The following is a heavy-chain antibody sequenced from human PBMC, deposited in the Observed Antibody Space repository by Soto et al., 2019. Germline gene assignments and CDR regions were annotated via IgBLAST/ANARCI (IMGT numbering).Heavy chain of an antibody. D-gene: IGHD5-18*01. CDR1: GGTFSSYG. CDR3: ASHIYGTANYYYYGMDV. Sequence: QVQLVQSGAEVKKPGSSVKVSCKASGGTFSSYGISWVRQAPGQGLEWMGGIIPIFGTADYAQEFQGIVTITADESTSTAYMQLSSLRSEDTAVYYCASHIYGTANYYYYGMDVWGQGTTVTVSS. CDR2: IIPIFGTA. V-gene: IGHV1-69*12. J-gene: IGHJ6*02.